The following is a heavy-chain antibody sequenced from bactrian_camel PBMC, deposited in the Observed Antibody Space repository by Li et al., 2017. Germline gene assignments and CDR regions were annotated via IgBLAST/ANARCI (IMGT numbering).Heavy chain of an antibody. V-gene: IGHV3S25*01. CDR1: GYTYNRNS. D-gene: IGHD1*01. CDR2: IYTGSGNT. J-gene: IGHJ4*01. Sequence: GSVNAGGSLRLSCAASGYTYNRNSMAWFRQALGKEREGVARIYTGSGNTYYADSVKGRFTISQDNAKNTVYLQMNSLKPEDTAMYYCAAHNGGLWFCPLIFRTKYNYWGPGTQVTVS. CDR3: AAHNGGLWFCPLIFRTKYNY.